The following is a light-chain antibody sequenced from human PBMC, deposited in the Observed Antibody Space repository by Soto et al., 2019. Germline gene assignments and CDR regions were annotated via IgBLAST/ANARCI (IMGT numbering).Light chain of an antibody. CDR2: DNN. CDR3: GTWDSSLSAYV. J-gene: IGLJ1*01. CDR1: SSNIGNNY. Sequence: QSVLTQPPSVSAAPGQKVTISCSASSSNIGNNYVSWYQQPPGTAPKLLIYDNNKRPSGIPDRFSGSKSGTSATLGITGLQTGDEADYYCGTWDSSLSAYVFGNGTKVTVL. V-gene: IGLV1-51*01.